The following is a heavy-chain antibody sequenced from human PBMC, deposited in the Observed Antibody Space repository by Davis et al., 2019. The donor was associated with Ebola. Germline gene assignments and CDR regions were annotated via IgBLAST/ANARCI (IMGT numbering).Heavy chain of an antibody. D-gene: IGHD1-1*01. V-gene: IGHV1-18*01. Sequence: ASVKVSCKASGYTFTSFAMNWVRQAPGQGLEWMGWINPHNGNTNYAQNVQGRVTMTTDTSTSTAYMEVGILRSDDTAVYYCARAQFPTTSDHWGQGTLVTVSS. CDR1: GYTFTSFA. CDR3: ARAQFPTTSDH. J-gene: IGHJ4*02. CDR2: INPHNGNT.